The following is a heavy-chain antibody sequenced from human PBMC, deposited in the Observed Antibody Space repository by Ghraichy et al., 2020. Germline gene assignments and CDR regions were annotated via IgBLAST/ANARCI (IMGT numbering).Heavy chain of an antibody. CDR1: GGSFNSREDY. D-gene: IGHD2-15*01. Sequence: SETLSLTCTVSGGSFNSREDYWGWIRQPPGKGLEWIGTMYYNGATQYNPSLKSRVTLSLDTSRNEFSLRLTSVTAADTAIYFCAREPLILSNSVKDYWGQETLVTVSS. CDR3: AREPLILSNSVKDY. V-gene: IGHV4-39*07. J-gene: IGHJ4*02. CDR2: MYYNGAT.